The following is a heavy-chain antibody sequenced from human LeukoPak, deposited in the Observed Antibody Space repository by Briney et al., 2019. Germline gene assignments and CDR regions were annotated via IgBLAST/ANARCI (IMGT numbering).Heavy chain of an antibody. CDR2: IYYSGST. Sequence: SGTLSLTCTVSGGSISSSSYCWGWIRQPPGKGLEWIGTIYYSGSTYYNPSLKSRVTISVDTSKNQFSLKLSSVTAADTAVYYCARTFGGVIVSFDYWGQGTLVTVSS. CDR3: ARTFGGVIVSFDY. CDR1: GGSISSSSYC. D-gene: IGHD3-16*02. V-gene: IGHV4-39*01. J-gene: IGHJ4*02.